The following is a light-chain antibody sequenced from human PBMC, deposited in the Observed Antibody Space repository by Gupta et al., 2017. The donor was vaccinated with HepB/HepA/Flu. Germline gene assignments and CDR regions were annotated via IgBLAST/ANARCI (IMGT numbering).Light chain of an antibody. CDR2: EAS. Sequence: DIQVTQSPSTQSASIGDRVTITCRTSQNINRWLAWYQQKPERAPKLLVYEASSLRTDVPSRFSGSGSGTEFTLTINTLQPDDFATYYCQQENNHSITFGQGTQVEIK. J-gene: IGKJ5*01. CDR3: QQENNHSIT. V-gene: IGKV1-5*03. CDR1: QNINRW.